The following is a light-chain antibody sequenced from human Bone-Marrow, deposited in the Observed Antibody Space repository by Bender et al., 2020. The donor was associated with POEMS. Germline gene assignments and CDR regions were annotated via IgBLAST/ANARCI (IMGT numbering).Light chain of an antibody. CDR2: GYN. V-gene: IGLV1-40*01. CDR1: SSNIGAVYD. Sequence: QSVLTQPPSVSGAPGQRVTISCTGNSSNIGAVYDVHWYQQFPGTAPKLLIYGYNNRPSGVPDRFSGSKSGTSASLAITGLQAEDEGDYYCQSYDNSLGGWVFGGGTKLTVL. CDR3: QSYDNSLGGWV. J-gene: IGLJ3*02.